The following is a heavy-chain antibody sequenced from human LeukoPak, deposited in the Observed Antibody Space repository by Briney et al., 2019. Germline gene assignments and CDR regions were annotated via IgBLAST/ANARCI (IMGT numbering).Heavy chain of an antibody. Sequence: GGSLRLSCVVSGFTFSSRGMNWVRQAPGKGLEWVSGISGSGGRTDYADSVKGRFTISRDNSKSTLYLQMNGLRAEDTAVYYCANWATSSDWKGPFDYWGQGTLVIVSS. V-gene: IGHV3-23*01. CDR3: ANWATSSDWKGPFDY. CDR2: ISGSGGRT. J-gene: IGHJ4*02. D-gene: IGHD6-19*01. CDR1: GFTFSSRG.